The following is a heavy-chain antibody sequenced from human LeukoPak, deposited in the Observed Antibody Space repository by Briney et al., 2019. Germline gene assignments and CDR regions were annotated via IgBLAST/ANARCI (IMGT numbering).Heavy chain of an antibody. CDR1: GYTFTSYY. CDR3: ARIGYNHYFDY. CDR2: INPNSGGT. Sequence: GASVRVSCKASGYTFTSYYMHWVRQAPGQGLEWMGWINPNSGGTNYAQTFQGRVTMTRDTSITTAYMELSRLRSDDTAVYYCARIGYNHYFDYWGQGTLVTVSS. V-gene: IGHV1-2*02. D-gene: IGHD5-24*01. J-gene: IGHJ4*02.